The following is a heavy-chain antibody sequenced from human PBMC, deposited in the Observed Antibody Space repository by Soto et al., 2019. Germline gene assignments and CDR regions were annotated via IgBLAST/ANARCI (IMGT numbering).Heavy chain of an antibody. V-gene: IGHV3-21*06. CDR2: ISSTTNYI. CDR3: ARESEDLTSNFDY. CDR1: GFTFTRYS. J-gene: IGHJ4*02. Sequence: PGGSLRLSCAASGFTFTRYSINWVRPAPGKGLEWVSSISSTTNYIYYGDSMKGRFTISRDNAKNSLYLEMNSLRAEDTAVYYCARESEDLTSNFDYCGQGTLVTVSS.